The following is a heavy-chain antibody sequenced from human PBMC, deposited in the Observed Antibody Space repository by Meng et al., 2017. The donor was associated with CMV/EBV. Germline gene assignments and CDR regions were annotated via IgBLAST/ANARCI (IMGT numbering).Heavy chain of an antibody. CDR2: IYYSGST. J-gene: IGHJ4*02. CDR1: GGPIGSGDYY. Sequence: QLKLQAPGPRLVKPSRTLALTCTVPGGPIGSGDYYWSWIRQPPGKGLEWIGYIYYSGSTYYNPSLKSRVTISVDTSKNQFSLKLSSVTAADTAVYYCARDRVTYDSSGYSYYFDYWGQGTLVTVSS. D-gene: IGHD3-22*01. CDR3: ARDRVTYDSSGYSYYFDY. V-gene: IGHV4-30-4*01.